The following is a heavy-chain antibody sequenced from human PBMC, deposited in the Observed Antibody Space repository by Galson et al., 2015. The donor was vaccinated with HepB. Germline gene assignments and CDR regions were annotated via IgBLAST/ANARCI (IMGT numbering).Heavy chain of an antibody. CDR2: IIPIFGTA. V-gene: IGHV1-69*13. D-gene: IGHD2-2*01. CDR3: ASAPIYCSSTSCPHEDWYFDL. J-gene: IGHJ2*01. CDR1: GGTFSSYA. Sequence: SVKVSCKASGGTFSSYAISWVRQAPGQGLEWMGGIIPIFGTANYAQKFQGRVTITADESTSTAYMELSSLRSEDTAVYYCASAPIYCSSTSCPHEDWYFDLWGRGTLVTVSS.